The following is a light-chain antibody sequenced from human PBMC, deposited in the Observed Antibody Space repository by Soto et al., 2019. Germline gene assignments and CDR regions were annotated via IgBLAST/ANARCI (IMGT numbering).Light chain of an antibody. CDR3: QQRSNWRGT. V-gene: IGKV3-11*02. J-gene: IGKJ4*01. CDR1: QRISKY. CDR2: DAS. Sequence: EIVLTQSPVTLSLSPGETATLSCMASQRISKYLALYQQKPGQAPRLLIYDASNRAARIPARFTGSGSGRDFTLTISSPEPEDVAVYYCQQRSNWRGTFGGGTKVEIK.